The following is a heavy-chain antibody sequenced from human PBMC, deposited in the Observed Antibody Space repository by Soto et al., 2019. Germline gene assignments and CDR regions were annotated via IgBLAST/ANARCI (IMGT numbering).Heavy chain of an antibody. V-gene: IGHV1-69*13. CDR2: IIPIFGTA. J-gene: IGHJ4*02. Sequence: GASVKVSCKASGGTFSSYAISWVRQAPGQGLEWMGGIIPIFGTANYAQKFQGRVTITADESTSTAYMELSSLRSEDTAVYYCARVAPGRYSSSYDPYFDYWGQGTLVTVSS. D-gene: IGHD6-6*01. CDR3: ARVAPGRYSSSYDPYFDY. CDR1: GGTFSSYA.